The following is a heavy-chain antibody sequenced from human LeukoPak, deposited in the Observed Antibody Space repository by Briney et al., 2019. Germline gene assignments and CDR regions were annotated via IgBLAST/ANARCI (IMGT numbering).Heavy chain of an antibody. J-gene: IGHJ6*02. V-gene: IGHV1-69*01. D-gene: IGHD6-6*01. CDR1: GGTFSSYA. CDR2: IIPIFGTA. Sequence: KISCKASGGTFSSYAISWVRQSPGQGLEWMGGIIPIFGTANYAQKFQGRVTITADESTSTAYMELSSLRSEDTAVYYCARTRIAARTLYGMDVWGQGTTVTVSS. CDR3: ARTRIAARTLYGMDV.